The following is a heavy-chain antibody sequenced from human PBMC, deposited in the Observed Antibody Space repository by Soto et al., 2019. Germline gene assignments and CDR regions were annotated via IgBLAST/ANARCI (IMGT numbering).Heavy chain of an antibody. Sequence: GGSLRLSCAASGFTFSSYAMSWVRQAPGKGLEWVSAISGSGGSTYYADSVKGRFTISRDNSKNTLYLQMNSLRAEDTAVYYWAKGKRALFRGGAEEWLRSESPFDYWGQGTLVTVSS. CDR2: ISGSGGST. CDR3: AKGKRALFRGGAEEWLRSESPFDY. V-gene: IGHV3-23*01. CDR1: GFTFSSYA. D-gene: IGHD5-12*01. J-gene: IGHJ4*02.